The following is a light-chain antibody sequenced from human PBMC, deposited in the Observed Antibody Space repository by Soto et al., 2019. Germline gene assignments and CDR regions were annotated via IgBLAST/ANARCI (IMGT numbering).Light chain of an antibody. CDR2: GAS. CDR1: QSISSSY. J-gene: IGKJ3*01. V-gene: IGKV3-20*01. Sequence: EIVLTLSPGTLSLSPGERATLSCRASQSISSSYLAWYQQKPGQAPRLLVYGASSRATGIPDRFSGSGSGRDFTLTISRLEPEDFAVYYCHQYGSSRFTFGPGTKVDI. CDR3: HQYGSSRFT.